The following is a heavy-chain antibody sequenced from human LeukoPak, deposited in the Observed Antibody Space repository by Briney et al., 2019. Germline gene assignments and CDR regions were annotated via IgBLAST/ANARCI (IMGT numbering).Heavy chain of an antibody. CDR2: IYNTGST. D-gene: IGHD4-23*01. V-gene: IGHV4-59*08. CDR1: GFTFSDSA. Sequence: GSLRLSCVASGFTFSDSAIHWVRQSSGKGLEWIGSIYNTGSTNCNPSLKSRVTISIDTSNNKFSLRLSSVTAADTAVYYCARLRYGGNSDYWGQGTLVTVSS. CDR3: ARLRYGGNSDY. J-gene: IGHJ4*02.